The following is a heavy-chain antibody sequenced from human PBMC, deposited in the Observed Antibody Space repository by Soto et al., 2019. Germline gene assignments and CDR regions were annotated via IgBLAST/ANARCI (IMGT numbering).Heavy chain of an antibody. CDR2: TYYRSKWYN. Sequence: PSQTLSLTCAISGDSVSSNSAAWNWIRQSPSRGLEWLGRTYYRSKWYNDYAVSVKSRITINPDTSKNQFSLPPNSVTPEDTAVYYCARNRASSIAVASFDYWGQGTLVTVSS. CDR1: GDSVSSNSAA. J-gene: IGHJ4*02. V-gene: IGHV6-1*01. CDR3: ARNRASSIAVASFDY. D-gene: IGHD6-19*01.